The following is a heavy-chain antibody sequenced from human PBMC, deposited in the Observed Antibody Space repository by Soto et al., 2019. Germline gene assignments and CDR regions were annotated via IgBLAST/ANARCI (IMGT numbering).Heavy chain of an antibody. Sequence: QVQLVESGGGVVQPGRSLRLFCAASGFTFSSYGMHWVRQAPGKGLEWVAVISYDGSNKYYADSVKGRFTISRDNSKNTLYLQMHSLSAEDTAVYYCAKGLDYYDSSGLSPLHWGQGTLITVSS. V-gene: IGHV3-30*18. CDR1: GFTFSSYG. CDR2: ISYDGSNK. D-gene: IGHD3-22*01. J-gene: IGHJ4*02. CDR3: AKGLDYYDSSGLSPLH.